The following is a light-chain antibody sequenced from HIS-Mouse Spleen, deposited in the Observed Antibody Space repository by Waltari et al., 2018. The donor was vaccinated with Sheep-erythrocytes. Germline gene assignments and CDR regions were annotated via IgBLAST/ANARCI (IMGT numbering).Light chain of an antibody. CDR1: QGISSY. CDR3: QQYYSYPYT. J-gene: IGKJ2*01. CDR2: AES. Sequence: AIRMTQSPSSLSASTGDRVTITCRASQGISSYLAWYQQNPGKAPKLLIYAESTLQSGVPSRFSGSGSGTDFTLTISCLQSEDFATYYCQQYYSYPYTFGQGTKLEIK. V-gene: IGKV1-8*01.